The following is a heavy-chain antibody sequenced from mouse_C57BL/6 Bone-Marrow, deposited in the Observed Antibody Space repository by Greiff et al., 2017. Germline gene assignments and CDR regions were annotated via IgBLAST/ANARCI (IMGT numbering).Heavy chain of an antibody. CDR3: AREIIITTVPYYFDY. CDR2: IHPNSGST. CDR1: GYTFTSYW. J-gene: IGHJ2*01. Sequence: QVQLQQPGAELVKPGASVKLSCKASGYTFTSYWMHWVKQRPGQGLEWIGMIHPNSGSTNYNEKFKSKATLTVDKSSSTAYMQLSSLTSEDSAVYYCAREIIITTVPYYFDYWGQGTTLTVSS. D-gene: IGHD1-1*01. V-gene: IGHV1-64*01.